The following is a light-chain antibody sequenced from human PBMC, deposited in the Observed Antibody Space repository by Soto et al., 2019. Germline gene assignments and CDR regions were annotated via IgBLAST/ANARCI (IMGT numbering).Light chain of an antibody. CDR3: CSYAGNFVV. Sequence: QSALTQPRSVSGSPGQSVTISCTGTSSDVGGYNYVSWYKQHPGKAPKLMTYEVSKRPSGVPDRFSGSKSGNTASLSISGLQAEDEADYYCCSYAGNFVVFGGGTKLTVL. J-gene: IGLJ2*01. CDR2: EVS. V-gene: IGLV2-11*01. CDR1: SSDVGGYNY.